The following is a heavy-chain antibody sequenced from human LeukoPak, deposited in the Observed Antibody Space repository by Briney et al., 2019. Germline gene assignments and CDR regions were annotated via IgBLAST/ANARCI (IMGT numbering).Heavy chain of an antibody. CDR3: ARYADGIFY. J-gene: IGHJ4*02. CDR2: VNGDGTGT. D-gene: IGHD1-14*01. CDR1: GFTFSSSW. V-gene: IGHV3-74*01. Sequence: HPGGSLRLSCAASGFTFSSSWMHWVRHAPGKGLIWVSRVNGDGTGTIYADSVKGRFTISRDNAKNTLYLQMNSLRAEDTAVYYCARYADGIFYWGQGTLVTVSS.